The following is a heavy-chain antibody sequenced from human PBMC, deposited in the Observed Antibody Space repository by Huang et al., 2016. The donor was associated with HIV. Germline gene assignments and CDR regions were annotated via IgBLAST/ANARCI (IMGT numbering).Heavy chain of an antibody. V-gene: IGHV3-9*01. CDR1: GFTFDDYA. CDR2: INGKSGNI. CDR3: AKDWGYDFGAFDF. Sequence: EVQLVESGGGLVRPGRSLRLSCAASGFTFDDYAMYWVRQNSGKCLELFSCINGKSGNIAYSDSGMARFTISRDNAKNSLYLQMNSLRPEDTALYYCAKDWGYDFGAFDFWGRGTMVTVSS. J-gene: IGHJ3*01. D-gene: IGHD3-16*01.